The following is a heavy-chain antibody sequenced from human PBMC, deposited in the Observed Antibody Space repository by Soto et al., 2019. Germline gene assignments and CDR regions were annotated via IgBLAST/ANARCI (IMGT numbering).Heavy chain of an antibody. CDR3: ARGVTAGVDY. J-gene: IGHJ4*02. D-gene: IGHD1-26*01. V-gene: IGHV1-8*01. CDR2: MQPSSGRT. Sequence: VKVSCKASGYSLTGLDINWVRQTTGQGLEWMGWMQPSSGRTGYAQKFQGRVTMTRDTSINTAYMELSSLTSDDTAFYYCARGVTAGVDYWGQGNLVTGSS. CDR1: GYSLTGLD.